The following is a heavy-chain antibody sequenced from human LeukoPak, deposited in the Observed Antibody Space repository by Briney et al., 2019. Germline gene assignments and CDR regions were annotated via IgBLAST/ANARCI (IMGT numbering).Heavy chain of an antibody. CDR3: ATLDSTKSVF. CDR2: IKQDGSEE. J-gene: IGHJ1*01. D-gene: IGHD2-2*01. V-gene: IGHV3-7*01. CDR1: EFRFGRDW. Sequence: GGSLRLSCVASEFRFGRDWISWVRQAPGKGLEWVACIKQDGSEEYYVGSVRGRCTVSVDNGKNSLYLQMNSLRAEDTARYYCATLDSTKSVFWGRGTAVTVSS.